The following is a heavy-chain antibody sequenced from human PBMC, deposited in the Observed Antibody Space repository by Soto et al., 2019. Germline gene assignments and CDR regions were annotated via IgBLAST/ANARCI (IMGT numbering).Heavy chain of an antibody. J-gene: IGHJ4*02. D-gene: IGHD6-13*01. V-gene: IGHV4-59*01. CDR2: VYNSGST. CDR3: ARYRREAVAGYTLDN. CDR1: GGSISSNY. Sequence: SETLSLTXTVSGGSISSNYWTWIRQPPGKGLEWIGYVYNSGSTNYNPSLKSRVTISEDTSKSQFSLKVNSMTAADTAVYHCARYRREAVAGYTLDNWGQGILVTVSS.